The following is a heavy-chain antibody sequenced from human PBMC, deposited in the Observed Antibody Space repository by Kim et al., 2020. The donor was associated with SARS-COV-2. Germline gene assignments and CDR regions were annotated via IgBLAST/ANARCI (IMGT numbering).Heavy chain of an antibody. CDR1: KFAFSSSY. D-gene: IGHD1-7*01. J-gene: IGHJ4*02. V-gene: IGHV3-7*03. CDR3: TKGTQPTSGLDY. Sequence: GGSLRLSCAASKFAFSSSYIGWVRQAPGKGLEWVANMNPDGSQKYYVAFVKGRFTISRDNAKNSLSLQMNALRTDDTGVYYCTKGTQPTSGLDYWGQGTL. CDR2: MNPDGSQK.